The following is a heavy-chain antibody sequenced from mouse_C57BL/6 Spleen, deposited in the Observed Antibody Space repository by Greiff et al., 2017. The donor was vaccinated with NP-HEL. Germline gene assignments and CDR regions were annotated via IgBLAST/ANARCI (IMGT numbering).Heavy chain of an antibody. D-gene: IGHD1-1*01. J-gene: IGHJ2*01. CDR2: IYPGDGDT. CDR1: GYAFSSSW. V-gene: IGHV1-82*01. CDR3: ARTGSSWDYFDY. Sequence: QVQLKQSGPELVKPGASVKISCKASGYAFSSSWMNWVKQRPGKGLEWIGRIYPGDGDTNYNGKFKGKATLTADKSSSTAYMQLSSLTSEDSAVYFCARTGSSWDYFDYWGQGTTLTVSS.